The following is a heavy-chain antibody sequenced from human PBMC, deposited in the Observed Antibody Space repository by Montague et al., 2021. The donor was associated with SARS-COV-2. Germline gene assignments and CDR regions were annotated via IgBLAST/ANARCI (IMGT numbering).Heavy chain of an antibody. CDR1: GGSLSGYY. D-gene: IGHD4-23*01. J-gene: IGHJ4*02. CDR2: INHSGTT. Sequence: SETLSLTCAVYGGSLSGYYWTWIRQSHGKGLEWIAEINHSGTTNYNFNPSLRSRVTISVDTSKSQFSLKLSSVTAADTGVYYCARWDPQTLALIGLRGKSASDYWGQGTLVTVSS. CDR3: ARWDPQTLALIGLRGKSASDY. V-gene: IGHV4-34*01.